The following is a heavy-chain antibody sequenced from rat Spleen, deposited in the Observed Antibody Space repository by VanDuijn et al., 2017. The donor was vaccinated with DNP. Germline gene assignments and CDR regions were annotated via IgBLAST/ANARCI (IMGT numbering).Heavy chain of an antibody. J-gene: IGHJ2*01. CDR1: GFTFSNYA. CDR3: AKAGGYSPWYFDY. D-gene: IGHD1-11*01. Sequence: EVQLVESGGGLVQPGRSLKLSCAASGFTFSNYAVAWVRQAPTKGLEWVASITGSGGNAYYRDSVKGRFTISRDNAKSTLYLQMDSLRSEETATYYCAKAGGYSPWYFDYWGQGVMVTVSS. CDR2: ITGSGGNA. V-gene: IGHV5S11*01.